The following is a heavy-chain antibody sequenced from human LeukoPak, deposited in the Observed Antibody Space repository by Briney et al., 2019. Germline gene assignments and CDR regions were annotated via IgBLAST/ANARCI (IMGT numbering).Heavy chain of an antibody. J-gene: IGHJ6*02. V-gene: IGHV3-33*01. Sequence: PGGSLRLSCAASGFTSSSYGMHWVRQAPGKGLEWVAVIWYDGSNKYYADSVKDRFTISRDNSKNTLYLQMNSLRAEDTAVYCCAREKGTVTTLYGMDVWGQGTTVTVSS. CDR2: IWYDGSNK. CDR1: GFTSSSYG. D-gene: IGHD4-11*01. CDR3: AREKGTVTTLYGMDV.